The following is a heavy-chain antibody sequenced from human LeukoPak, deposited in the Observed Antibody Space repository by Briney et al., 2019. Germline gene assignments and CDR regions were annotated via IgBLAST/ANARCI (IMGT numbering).Heavy chain of an antibody. J-gene: IGHJ4*03. CDR2: VSGSGGST. CDR3: AKDLDIWFTITGY. Sequence: GGSLRLCCAASGFAFSSYAMSWVRQAPGKGLEWVSGVSGSGGSTYYADSVKGRFTISRDNSKNTLYLQMNSLRAEDTAVYYCAKDLDIWFTITGYWWQGTLVTVSS. V-gene: IGHV3-23*01. CDR1: GFAFSSYA. D-gene: IGHD5-12*01.